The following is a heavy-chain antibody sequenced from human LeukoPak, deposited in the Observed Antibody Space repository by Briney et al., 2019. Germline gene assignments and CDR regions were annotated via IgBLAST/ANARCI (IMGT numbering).Heavy chain of an antibody. CDR2: ISGSGGST. D-gene: IGHD3-22*01. CDR3: AQDFQVVDSSGYYLTFDY. V-gene: IGHV3-23*01. J-gene: IGHJ4*02. Sequence: GGSLRLSCAASGFTFSSYAMSWVRQAPGKGLEWVSAISGSGGSTYYADSVKGRFTISRDNSKNTLYLQMNSLRAEDTAVYYCAQDFQVVDSSGYYLTFDYWGQGTLVTVSS. CDR1: GFTFSSYA.